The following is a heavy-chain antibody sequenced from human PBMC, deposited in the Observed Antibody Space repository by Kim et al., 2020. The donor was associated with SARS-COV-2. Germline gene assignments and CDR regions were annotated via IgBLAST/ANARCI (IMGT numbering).Heavy chain of an antibody. CDR2: IGTAGNT. CDR1: GFTFSSYE. D-gene: IGHD5-18*01. V-gene: IGHV3-13*01. J-gene: IGHJ2*01. Sequence: GGSLRLSCAASGFTFSSYEMHWVRQATGKGLEWVSAIGTAGNTYYQVYVKGRCTISRENAKNTLYLQMNSIRAGDTAGYYCARVRYSYGYMVLGDYGYFDLWGHGTLVTVSS. CDR3: ARVRYSYGYMVLGDYGYFDL.